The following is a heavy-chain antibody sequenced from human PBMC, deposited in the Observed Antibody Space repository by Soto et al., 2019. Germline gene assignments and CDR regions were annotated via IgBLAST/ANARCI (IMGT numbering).Heavy chain of an antibody. J-gene: IGHJ6*02. CDR3: ARDQVGYCTNGVCYSHPVAQWDGMDV. Sequence: ASVKVSCKASGCTFSSYTISWVRQAPGQGLEWMGRIIPILGIANYAQKFKGRVTITADKSTSTAYMELSRLRSDDTAVYYCARDQVGYCTNGVCYSHPVAQWDGMDVWGQGTTVTVSS. V-gene: IGHV1-69*04. CDR1: GCTFSSYT. D-gene: IGHD2-8*01. CDR2: IIPILGIA.